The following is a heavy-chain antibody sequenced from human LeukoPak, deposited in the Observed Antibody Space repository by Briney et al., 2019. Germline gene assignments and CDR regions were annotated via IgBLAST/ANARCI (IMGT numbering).Heavy chain of an antibody. V-gene: IGHV4-30-4*08. D-gene: IGHD6-13*01. CDR2: IYYSGST. J-gene: IGHJ4*02. CDR1: CGPISSGDYY. CDR3: ARGPLSSSWYVDYFDY. Sequence: PSETLSLTCTVSCGPISSGDYYWRWIRQPPGKGLEWIGYIYYSGSTYYNPSLKSRVTISVDTSKNQFSLKLSSVTAADTAVYYCARGPLSSSWYVDYFDYWGQGTLVTVSS.